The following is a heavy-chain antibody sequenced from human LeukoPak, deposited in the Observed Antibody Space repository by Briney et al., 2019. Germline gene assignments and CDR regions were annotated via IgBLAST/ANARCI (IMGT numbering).Heavy chain of an antibody. J-gene: IGHJ4*02. CDR1: GFTVNTYA. V-gene: IGHV3-23*01. CDR3: AKDGKTRNWNYFQAKPVY. D-gene: IGHD1-7*01. Sequence: GGSLRLSCAASGFTVNTYAMSWVRQAPGKGLEWVSGISGSGGNTYYADSVKGRFTISRDNSKNTLYLQMNSLRAEDTAVYYCAKDGKTRNWNYFQAKPVYWGQGTLVTVSS. CDR2: ISGSGGNT.